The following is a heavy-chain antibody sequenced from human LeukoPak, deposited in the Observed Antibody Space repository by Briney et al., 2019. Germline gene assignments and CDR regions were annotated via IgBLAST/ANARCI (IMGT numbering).Heavy chain of an antibody. CDR2: ITGSGGNT. Sequence: PGGSLRLSCAASGFTFSSYAMSWVRQAPGKGLERVSSITGSGGNTFYADSVKGRFTISRDNSKNMLYLQMNSLRAEDTAIYYCAKHNSPNWYDYWGQGTLVTVSS. V-gene: IGHV3-23*01. D-gene: IGHD1-1*01. J-gene: IGHJ4*02. CDR3: AKHNSPNWYDY. CDR1: GFTFSSYA.